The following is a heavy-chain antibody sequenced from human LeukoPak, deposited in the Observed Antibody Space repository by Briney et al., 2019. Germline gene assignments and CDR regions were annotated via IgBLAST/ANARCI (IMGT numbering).Heavy chain of an antibody. CDR3: ASSGSSGFYYFDY. D-gene: IGHD3-22*01. CDR2: INPSGGST. Sequence: GASVKVSCKASGYTFTSYYMHWVRQAPGQGLEWMGIINPSGGSTNYAQKFQGRVTMTRDTSISTAYMELSRLRSDDTAVYYCASSGSSGFYYFDYWGQGTLVTVSS. J-gene: IGHJ4*02. V-gene: IGHV1-46*01. CDR1: GYTFTSYY.